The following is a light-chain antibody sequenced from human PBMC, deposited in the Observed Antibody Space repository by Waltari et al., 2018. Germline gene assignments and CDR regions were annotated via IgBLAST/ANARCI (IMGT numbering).Light chain of an antibody. CDR2: VNGDGSH. CDR1: SGHSDYA. CDR3: QTWGPDNNWV. J-gene: IGLJ3*02. V-gene: IGLV4-69*02. Sequence: QLVLTQPPSASASPGASVKLTCTLSSGHSDYAIAWHQQQPEKGPRFLMKVNGDGSHTKGDGIPHRFSGSSSGAERYLTISSLQSEDEADYYCQTWGPDNNWVFGGGTKLTVL.